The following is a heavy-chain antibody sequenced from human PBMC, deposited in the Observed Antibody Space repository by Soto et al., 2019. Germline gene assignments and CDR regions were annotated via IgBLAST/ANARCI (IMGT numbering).Heavy chain of an antibody. J-gene: IGHJ4*02. V-gene: IGHV4-59*08. CDR3: ARHKYHSSGPSAY. D-gene: IGHD3-22*01. CDR2: IYYSRST. Sequence: SVTMSLTCSVSGGSISSYDLSLLRPHTGKGLEWIGYIYYSRSTNYNPSLKSRVTISVDTSKNQFSLKLSSVTAADTAVYYCARHKYHSSGPSAYSGQGTLVTVSS. CDR1: GGSISSYD.